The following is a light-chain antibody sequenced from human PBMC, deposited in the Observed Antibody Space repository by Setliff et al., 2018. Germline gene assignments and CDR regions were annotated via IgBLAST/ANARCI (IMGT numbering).Light chain of an antibody. CDR3: SSYKNTNKKV. V-gene: IGLV2-14*01. Sequence: QPALTQPAAVSRSPGQSITISCTGTSSDVGGYDYVSWYQQHPGKAPKLIIYDVTKRPSGVSSRFSGSKSGNTASLTISGLQAEDEADYFCSSYKNTNKKVFGTGTKGTVL. J-gene: IGLJ1*01. CDR2: DVT. CDR1: SSDVGGYDY.